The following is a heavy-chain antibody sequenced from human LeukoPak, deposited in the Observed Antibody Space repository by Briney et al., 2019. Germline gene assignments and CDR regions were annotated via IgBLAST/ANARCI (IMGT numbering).Heavy chain of an antibody. Sequence: SETLSLTCAVYGGSFSGYYWTWIRQPPGKGLGWIGEINHSGSTNYNPSLKSRVTISVDTSKNQFSLKLSSVTAADTAVYYCARRAVADPYYYYYGMDVWGQGTTVTVSS. D-gene: IGHD6-19*01. CDR1: GGSFSGYY. J-gene: IGHJ6*02. CDR3: ARRAVADPYYYYYGMDV. CDR2: INHSGST. V-gene: IGHV4-34*01.